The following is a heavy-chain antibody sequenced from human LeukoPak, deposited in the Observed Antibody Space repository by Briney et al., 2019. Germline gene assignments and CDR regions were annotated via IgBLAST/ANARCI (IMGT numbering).Heavy chain of an antibody. CDR1: GFTFSSYE. J-gene: IGHJ5*02. CDR3: ARVHYDILTGYYGWFDP. CDR2: ISSSGSTI. V-gene: IGHV3-48*03. Sequence: GGSLRLSCAASGFTFSSYEMNWVRQAPGKGLEWVSYISSSGSTIYYADSVKGRFTTSRDNAKNSLYLQMNSLRAEDTAVYYCARVHYDILTGYYGWFDPWGQGTLVTVSS. D-gene: IGHD3-9*01.